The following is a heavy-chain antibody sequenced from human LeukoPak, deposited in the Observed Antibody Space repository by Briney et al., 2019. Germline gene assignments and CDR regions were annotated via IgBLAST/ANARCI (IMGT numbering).Heavy chain of an antibody. CDR1: GFTFTTYP. Sequence: GGSLRLSWAASGFTFTTYPMSWVRQAPGKGLDWVSLVSSNDGRTYYADSVQGRFIISRDNSKNMLYLDMHNLRAEDTAIYYCAKGRISGGEDYWGQGTLVTVSS. V-gene: IGHV3-23*01. J-gene: IGHJ4*02. D-gene: IGHD3-16*01. CDR2: VSSNDGRT. CDR3: AKGRISGGEDY.